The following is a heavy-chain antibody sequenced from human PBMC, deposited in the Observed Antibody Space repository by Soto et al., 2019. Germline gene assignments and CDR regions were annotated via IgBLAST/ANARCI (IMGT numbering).Heavy chain of an antibody. D-gene: IGHD2-2*01. V-gene: IGHV3-48*01. CDR1: GFSFSYYG. J-gene: IGHJ6*03. CDR2: ISTSSSNI. CDR3: ASETSTGNYYMDV. Sequence: EVQLVESGGGLVQPGGALRLACAASGFSFSYYGMNWCLQAPGQGLEWVSYISTSSSNIYYADSVKGRFTISRDNAKNSLSLQMNSLRAADTAVYYCASETSTGNYYMDVWGKGTTVTVSS.